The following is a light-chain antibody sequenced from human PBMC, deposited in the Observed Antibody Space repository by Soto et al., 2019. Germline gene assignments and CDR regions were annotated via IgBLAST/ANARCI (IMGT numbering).Light chain of an antibody. Sequence: EIVLTQSPATLSSSPGERATLSCRASQTVSNKLAWYQHKPGQAPRLLIYDTSNRATGIPARFSGSGSGTDFTLTISRLEPEDFAVYYCHQRKSWPRTFGQGTTVDIK. CDR2: DTS. J-gene: IGKJ1*01. V-gene: IGKV3-11*01. CDR3: HQRKSWPRT. CDR1: QTVSNK.